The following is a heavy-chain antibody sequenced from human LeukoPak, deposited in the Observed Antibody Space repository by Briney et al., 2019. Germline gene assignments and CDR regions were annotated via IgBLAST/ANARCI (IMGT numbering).Heavy chain of an antibody. V-gene: IGHV3-48*03. CDR1: GFTFSSYE. Sequence: GGSRRLSCAASGFTFSSYEMNWVRQAPGKGLEWVSYISTSGSTIHYADSVKGRFTFSRDNVKNSLYRQMNSLRDEDTAVYYCARGRYYYDSSGYQLFDYWGQGTLVTVSS. CDR2: ISTSGSTI. D-gene: IGHD3-22*01. CDR3: ARGRYYYDSSGYQLFDY. J-gene: IGHJ4*02.